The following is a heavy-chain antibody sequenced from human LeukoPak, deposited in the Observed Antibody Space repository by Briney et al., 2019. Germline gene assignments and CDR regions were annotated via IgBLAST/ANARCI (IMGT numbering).Heavy chain of an antibody. Sequence: SETLSLTCTVSDGSITNYDWSWVRQPPGKGLEWIGYIYYSGSTNYNPSLKSRVTISVDTSKNQFSLKLSSVTAADTAVYYCARDVLYCSGGSCPHWFDPWGQGTLVTVSS. D-gene: IGHD2-15*01. CDR1: DGSITNYD. CDR3: ARDVLYCSGGSCPHWFDP. CDR2: IYYSGST. V-gene: IGHV4-59*01. J-gene: IGHJ5*02.